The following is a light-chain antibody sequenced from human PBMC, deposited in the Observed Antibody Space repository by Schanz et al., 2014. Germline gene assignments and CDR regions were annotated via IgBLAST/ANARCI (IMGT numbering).Light chain of an antibody. Sequence: QSVLTQPPSVSAAPGQKVTISCTGSSSNLGAGYDVHWFQQLPGTAPKLLMYANTKRPSGIPERFSGSNSGNTATLTISGTQAMDEADYYCQAWDSSALVVFGGGTKVTVL. V-gene: IGLV1-40*01. J-gene: IGLJ3*02. CDR3: QAWDSSALVV. CDR1: SSNLGAGYD. CDR2: ANT.